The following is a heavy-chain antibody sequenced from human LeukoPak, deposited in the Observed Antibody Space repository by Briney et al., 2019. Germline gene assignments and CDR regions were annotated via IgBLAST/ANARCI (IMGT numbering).Heavy chain of an antibody. CDR3: ARRGGTAMVTFDY. CDR1: GFTFSSYG. D-gene: IGHD5-18*01. J-gene: IGHJ4*02. Sequence: GGSLRLSCAASGFTFSSYGMHWVRQAPGKGLEWVAVIWYDGSNKYYADSVKGRFTISRDNSKNTLYLQMNSLRAEDTAVYYCARRGGTAMVTFDYWGQGTLVTVS. CDR2: IWYDGSNK. V-gene: IGHV3-33*01.